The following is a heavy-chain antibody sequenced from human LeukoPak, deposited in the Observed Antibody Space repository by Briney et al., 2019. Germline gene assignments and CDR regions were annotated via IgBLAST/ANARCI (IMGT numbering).Heavy chain of an antibody. CDR3: ATVASYYRDRELLY. D-gene: IGHD3-10*01. CDR1: GYSLTEVS. J-gene: IGHJ4*02. Sequence: ASVTVSCKISGYSLTEVSMHWVRQAPGLGLEWMGGFDPEHGATIYAQKFRGRVTMTQDTSPDTAYMEMNSLTSEDTAVYYCATVASYYRDRELLYWGQGTLVIVSA. V-gene: IGHV1-24*01. CDR2: FDPEHGAT.